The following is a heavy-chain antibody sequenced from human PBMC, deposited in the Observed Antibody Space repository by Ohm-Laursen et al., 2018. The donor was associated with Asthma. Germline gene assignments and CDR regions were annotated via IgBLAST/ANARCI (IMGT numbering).Heavy chain of an antibody. V-gene: IGHV3-48*01. J-gene: IGHJ4*02. CDR3: ARDRTSGSDRNFDY. Sequence: SLRLSCAASGFTFRSYAMHWVRQAPGKGLEWISYISSSRSAIYYADSVEGRFTISRDNAKNSLYLQMNSLRAEDTAVYYCARDRTSGSDRNFDYWGQGTLVTVSS. CDR1: GFTFRSYA. CDR2: ISSSRSAI. D-gene: IGHD1-26*01.